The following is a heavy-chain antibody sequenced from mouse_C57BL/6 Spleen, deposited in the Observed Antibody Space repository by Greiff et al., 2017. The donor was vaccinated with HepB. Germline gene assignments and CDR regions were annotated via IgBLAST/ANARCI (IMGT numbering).Heavy chain of an antibody. J-gene: IGHJ2*01. Sequence: VKLMESGAELARPGASVKLSCKASGYTFTSYGISWVKQRTGQGLEWIGEIYPRSGNTYYNEKFKGKATLTADKSSSTAYMELRSLTSEDSAVYFCARNYDYDLDYWGQGTTLTVSS. D-gene: IGHD2-4*01. CDR1: GYTFTSYG. CDR3: ARNYDYDLDY. V-gene: IGHV1-81*01. CDR2: IYPRSGNT.